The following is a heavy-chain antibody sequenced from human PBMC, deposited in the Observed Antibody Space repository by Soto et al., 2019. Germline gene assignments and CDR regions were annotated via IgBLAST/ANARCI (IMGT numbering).Heavy chain of an antibody. CDR3: SKEPRLQLAS. D-gene: IGHD4-4*01. CDR2: ISAGGDGT. J-gene: IGHJ5*01. V-gene: IGHV3-23*01. CDR1: GFPFGNYH. Sequence: GGSLRLSCEASGFPFGNYHMSWVRQAPGKGLEWVAGISAGGDGTNYADSVKGRFTISRDNSRNTLYLQMNSLRDDDTALYYWSKEPRLQLASWGQGTLVTVSS.